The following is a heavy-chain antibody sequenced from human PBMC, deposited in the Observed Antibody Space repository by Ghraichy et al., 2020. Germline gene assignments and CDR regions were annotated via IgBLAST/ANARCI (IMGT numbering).Heavy chain of an antibody. CDR3: ARLDFCQSRGSCYGADN. D-gene: IGHD2-15*01. V-gene: IGHV3-21*01. Sequence: GGSLRLSCAASGFTFSSYSMNWVRQAPGKGLEWVSSISTSTYIYYADSVKGRFTISRDNAKNSLYLQMNSLRAEDTAVYYCARLDFCQSRGSCYGADNWGQGTLVTVSS. CDR1: GFTFSSYS. CDR2: ISTSTYI. J-gene: IGHJ4*02.